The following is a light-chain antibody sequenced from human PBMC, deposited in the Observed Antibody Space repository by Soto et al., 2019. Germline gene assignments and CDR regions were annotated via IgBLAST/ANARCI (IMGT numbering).Light chain of an antibody. J-gene: IGKJ5*01. V-gene: IGKV3-15*01. CDR3: QQRSSWPIT. CDR1: QNVSSN. Sequence: EIVMTQSPVTLSVSPGERATLSCRASQNVSSNLAWYQQKPGQAPRLLIYGASTRATGIPARFSGSGSGTDFTLTISSLEPEDFAVYCCQQRSSWPITFGQGTRLEIK. CDR2: GAS.